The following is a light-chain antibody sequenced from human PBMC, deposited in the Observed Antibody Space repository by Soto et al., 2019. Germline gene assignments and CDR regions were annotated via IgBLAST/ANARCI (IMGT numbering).Light chain of an antibody. Sequence: DIQMTQSPSSLSASVGDRVTITCQASQDISNYLNWYQQKPGKAPKLLINDASNVKTGFPSRFRRSGSGTDFTFTIRSLQPEDIATDYYQQYDNLRPGLTFGGGTKVEIK. CDR2: DAS. J-gene: IGKJ4*01. CDR3: QQYDNLRPGLT. CDR1: QDISNY. V-gene: IGKV1-33*01.